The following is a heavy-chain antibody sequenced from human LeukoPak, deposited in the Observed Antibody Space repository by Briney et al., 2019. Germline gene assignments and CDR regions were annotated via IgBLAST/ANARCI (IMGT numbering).Heavy chain of an antibody. V-gene: IGHV3-7*05. J-gene: IGHJ4*02. CDR2: IKQDGSEK. D-gene: IGHD1-26*01. Sequence: AGGSLRLSCAASGFTSSSYWMSWVRQAPGKGLEWVANIKQDGSEKYYVDSVKGRFTISRDNAKNSLYLQMNSLRAEDTAVFYCAREGIVGALDYRGQGTLVTVSS. CDR1: GFTSSSYW. CDR3: AREGIVGALDY.